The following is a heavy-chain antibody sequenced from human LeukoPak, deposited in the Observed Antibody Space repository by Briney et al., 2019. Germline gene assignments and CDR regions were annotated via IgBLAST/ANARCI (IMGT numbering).Heavy chain of an antibody. Sequence: ASVRVSCKASGYTFTSYAVNWVRQAPGQGLEWMGWINTNTGNPTYAQGFTGRFVFSLDTSVSTAYLQISSLKAEDTAVYYCARGTYYYDSSASEVVYYYYYYMDVWGKGTTVTVSS. V-gene: IGHV7-4-1*02. CDR2: INTNTGNP. CDR3: ARGTYYYDSSASEVVYYYYYYMDV. CDR1: GYTFTSYA. D-gene: IGHD3-22*01. J-gene: IGHJ6*03.